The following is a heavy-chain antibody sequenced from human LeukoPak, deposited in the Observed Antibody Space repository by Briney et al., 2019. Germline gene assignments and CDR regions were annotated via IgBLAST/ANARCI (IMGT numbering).Heavy chain of an antibody. D-gene: IGHD2-21*02. CDR1: GFTFSSYS. CDR3: ARDAANCGGDCSFDY. V-gene: IGHV3-21*01. J-gene: IGHJ4*02. Sequence: PGGSLRLSCAASGFTFSSYSMNWVRQAPGKGPEWVSSISSSSYIYYADSVKGRFTISRDNAKNSLYLQMNSLRAEDTAVYYCARDAANCGGDCSFDYWGQGTLVTVSS. CDR2: ISSSSYI.